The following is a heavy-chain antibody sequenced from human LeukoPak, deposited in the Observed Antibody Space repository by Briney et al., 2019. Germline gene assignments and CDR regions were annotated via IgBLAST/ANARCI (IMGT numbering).Heavy chain of an antibody. Sequence: SVTVSCKASGGTFSSYAISWVRQAPGQGLEWMGGIIRIIGTANYAQKLQGRVTITADESTSTAYMEMSSLRSEDTAVYYCARAGSRLPMGAFDIWGQGTMVTVSS. CDR2: IIRIIGTA. D-gene: IGHD2-2*01. J-gene: IGHJ3*02. V-gene: IGHV1-69*01. CDR3: ARAGSRLPMGAFDI. CDR1: GGTFSSYA.